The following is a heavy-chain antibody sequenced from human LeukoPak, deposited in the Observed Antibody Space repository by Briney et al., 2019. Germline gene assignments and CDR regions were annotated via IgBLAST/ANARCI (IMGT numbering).Heavy chain of an antibody. CDR3: ATFSDGKDSDFDH. J-gene: IGHJ4*02. CDR2: IYPGNSRT. Sequence: GESLKISCKGSGYSFTNYWIGWVRQMPGEGLEWMGIIYPGNSRTRYRPLFEGQVTISADKSMNTAYLQWGSLKASDTAIYYCATFSDGKDSDFDHWGQGTLVTVSS. V-gene: IGHV5-51*01. CDR1: GYSFTNYW. D-gene: IGHD2/OR15-2a*01.